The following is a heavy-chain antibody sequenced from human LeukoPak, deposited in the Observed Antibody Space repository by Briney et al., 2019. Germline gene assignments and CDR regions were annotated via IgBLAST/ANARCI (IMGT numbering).Heavy chain of an antibody. Sequence: SETLSLTCAVSGYSISSGYYWGWIRQPPGKGLEWIGYIYYSGSTYYNPSLKSRVTISVDTSKNQFSLKLSSVTAADTAVYYCARATTGTSQELDVWGKGTTVTVSS. CDR3: ARATTGTSQELDV. D-gene: IGHD1-1*01. CDR1: GYSISSGYY. CDR2: IYYSGST. J-gene: IGHJ6*04. V-gene: IGHV4-30-4*08.